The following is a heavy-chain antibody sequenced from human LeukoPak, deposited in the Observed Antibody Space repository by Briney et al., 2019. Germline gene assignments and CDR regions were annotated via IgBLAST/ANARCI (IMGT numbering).Heavy chain of an antibody. V-gene: IGHV1-2*02. CDR3: ARYDFWSGYYAPGLDY. CDR1: GYTFTGYY. CDR2: INPNSGGT. Sequence: GASVKVSCKASGYTFTGYYMHWVRQAPGQGLEWMGWINPNSGGTNYAQKFQGRVTMTRDTSISTAYMELSRLRSDDTAVYYCARYDFWSGYYAPGLDYWGQGTLVTVSS. J-gene: IGHJ4*02. D-gene: IGHD3-3*01.